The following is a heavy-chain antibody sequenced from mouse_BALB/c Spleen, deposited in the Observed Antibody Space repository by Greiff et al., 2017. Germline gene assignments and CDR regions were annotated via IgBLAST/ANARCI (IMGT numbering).Heavy chain of an antibody. V-gene: IGHV5-4*02. Sequence: EVMLVESGGGLVKPGGSLKLSCAASGFTFSDYYKYWVRQTPEKRLEWVATISDGGSYTYYPDSVKGRFTISRDNAKNNLYLQMSSLKSEDTAMYYCAKGGNYVYFDVWGAGTTVTVSS. J-gene: IGHJ1*01. CDR1: GFTFSDYY. CDR3: AKGGNYVYFDV. D-gene: IGHD2-1*01. CDR2: ISDGGSYT.